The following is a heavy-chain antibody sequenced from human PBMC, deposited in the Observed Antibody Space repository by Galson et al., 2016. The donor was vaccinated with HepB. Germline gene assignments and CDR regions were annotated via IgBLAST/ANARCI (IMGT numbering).Heavy chain of an antibody. Sequence: QSGADVKKPGESLKISCQVSVHTSTKYWIGWVRQMAGKGLEWMGVIYPGDSDTRYSPSVQGQVTISADKSISTAFLQWSSLKASDTAIYYCATRGDISVPGRHERYGLDVWGQGTTVAVSS. J-gene: IGHJ6*02. CDR2: IYPGDSDT. CDR1: VHTSTKYW. CDR3: ATRGDISVPGRHERYGLDV. D-gene: IGHD6-13*01. V-gene: IGHV5-51*01.